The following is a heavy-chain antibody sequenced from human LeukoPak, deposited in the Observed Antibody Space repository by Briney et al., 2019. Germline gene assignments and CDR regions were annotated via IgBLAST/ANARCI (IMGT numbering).Heavy chain of an antibody. J-gene: IGHJ4*02. Sequence: GGSLRLSCVASGFTFSSYWMTWVRQAPGKGLEWVANIKTDGSQIYYVDSVKGRFTISRDNAKNSLYLQMNSLRAEDTALYHCARSSTDYYDSNDYWGQGTLVTVSS. D-gene: IGHD3-22*01. CDR3: ARSSTDYYDSNDY. CDR1: GFTFSSYW. CDR2: IKTDGSQI. V-gene: IGHV3-7*03.